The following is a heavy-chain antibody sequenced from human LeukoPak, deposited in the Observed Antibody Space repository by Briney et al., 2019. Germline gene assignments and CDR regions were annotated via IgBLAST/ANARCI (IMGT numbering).Heavy chain of an antibody. J-gene: IGHJ4*02. CDR1: GDSVSSNGAA. V-gene: IGHV6-1*01. CDR2: TFYRSKWFY. D-gene: IGHD5-24*01. Sequence: SQTLSLTCAISGDSVSSNGAAWYWIRQSPSRGLEWLGRTFYRSKWFYEYAVSVETRIAVRPDTSKNHYSLELRSVSPEDTAAYYCARDPTGDQSLDYWGQGILVTVST. CDR3: ARDPTGDQSLDY.